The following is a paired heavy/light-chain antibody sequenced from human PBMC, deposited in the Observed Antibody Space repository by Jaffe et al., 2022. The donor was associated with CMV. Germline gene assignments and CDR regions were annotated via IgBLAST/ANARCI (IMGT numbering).Heavy chain of an antibody. Sequence: EVQLLESGGGLVQPGGSLRLSCAASGFTFNTYVMSWVRQAPGKGPEWVSGISGSGANTDYADSVKGRFTISRDNSKNTLYLQMNSLRAEDTAIYYCAKTLRSSSGWDWDFDSWGQGTLVTVSS. J-gene: IGHJ4*02. CDR2: ISGSGANT. D-gene: IGHD6-19*01. CDR1: GFTFNTYV. V-gene: IGHV3-23*01. CDR3: AKTLRSSSGWDWDFDS.
Light chain of an antibody. Sequence: SYEVTQPPSESVSPGQTASITCSGDKLGDKYASWFQQKPGQSPVLVIYQDNKRPSGIPERFSGSNSGNTATLTISGTQAMDEADYYCQAWDSSTVVFGGGTKLTVL. CDR1: KLGDKY. J-gene: IGLJ2*01. CDR2: QDN. CDR3: QAWDSSTVV. V-gene: IGLV3-1*01.